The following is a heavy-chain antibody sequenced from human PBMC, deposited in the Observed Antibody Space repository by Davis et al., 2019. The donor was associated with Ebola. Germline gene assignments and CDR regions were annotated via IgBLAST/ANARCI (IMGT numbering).Heavy chain of an antibody. CDR2: IKQDGSEK. J-gene: IGHJ4*02. CDR1: GFTVSSNY. Sequence: ESLKISCAASGFTVSSNYMSWVRQAPGKGLEWVANIKQDGSEKYYVDSVKGRFTISRDNAKNSLYLQMNSLRAEDTAVYYCAREGRYCSGGSCYLPMIGGKGTLVTVSS. CDR3: AREGRYCSGGSCYLPMI. V-gene: IGHV3-7*03. D-gene: IGHD2-15*01.